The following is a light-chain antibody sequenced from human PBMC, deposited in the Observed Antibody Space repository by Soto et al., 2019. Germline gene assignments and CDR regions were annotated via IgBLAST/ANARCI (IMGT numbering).Light chain of an antibody. CDR1: QSISSN. Sequence: EIVMTQSPATLSVSPGERATLSCRASQSISSNLAWYQQKPGQAPRLLIYDASSLESGVPSRFSGSGSGPDFTLTISSLQPEDFATYYCQQSYSSPPTFGQGTKVDIK. CDR2: DAS. V-gene: IGKV3-15*01. J-gene: IGKJ1*01. CDR3: QQSYSSPPT.